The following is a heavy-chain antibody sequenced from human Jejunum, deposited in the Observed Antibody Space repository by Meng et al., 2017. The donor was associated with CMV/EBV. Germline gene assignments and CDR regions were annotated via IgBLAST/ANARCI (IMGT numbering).Heavy chain of an antibody. D-gene: IGHD2-2*01. CDR2: ISYDGSNK. CDR1: YA. V-gene: IGHV3-30-3*01. Sequence: YAMHWVRQAPGKGLEWVAVISYDGSNKYYADSVKGRFTISRDNSKNTLYLQMNSLTAEDTAVYYCARRGGYCSSPSCPGAFDIWGHGTMVTVSS. CDR3: ARRGGYCSSPSCPGAFDI. J-gene: IGHJ3*02.